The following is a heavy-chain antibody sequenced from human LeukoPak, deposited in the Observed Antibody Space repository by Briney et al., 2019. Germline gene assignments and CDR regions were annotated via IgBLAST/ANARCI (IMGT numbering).Heavy chain of an antibody. CDR3: ASTKGGSSHEYFQH. V-gene: IGHV4-4*02. CDR2: IYHSGST. J-gene: IGHJ1*01. CDR1: GGSISSNNW. Sequence: PSETLSLTCAVSGGSISSNNWWSWVRQPSGKGLEWIGEIYHSGSTNYNPSLKSRVTISVDKSKNQLSLKLSSVTAADTAVYYCASTKGGSSHEYFQHWGQGTLVSVSS. D-gene: IGHD6-13*01.